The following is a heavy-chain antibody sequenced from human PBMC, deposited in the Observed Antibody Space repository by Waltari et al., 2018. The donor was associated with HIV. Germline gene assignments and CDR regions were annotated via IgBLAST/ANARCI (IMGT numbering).Heavy chain of an antibody. CDR1: GYTFTNYG. J-gene: IGHJ4*02. CDR2: IRGYNGDT. V-gene: IGHV1-18*01. Sequence: QVHLVQSGAELRKPGASVTVSCKASGYTFTNYGITWVRQAPGQGLEWMGWIRGYNGDTKDAQKVRGRVTMTTDTATSTAYLEMGSLRFDDTALYYCARDHYYGSSGYYSDYWGQGTLVTVSS. D-gene: IGHD3-22*01. CDR3: ARDHYYGSSGYYSDY.